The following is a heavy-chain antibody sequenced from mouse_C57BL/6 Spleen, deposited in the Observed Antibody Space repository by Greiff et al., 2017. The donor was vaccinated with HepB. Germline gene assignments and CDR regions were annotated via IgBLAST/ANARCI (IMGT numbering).Heavy chain of an antibody. CDR1: GYSITSGYY. V-gene: IGHV3-6*01. CDR2: IIYDGSN. D-gene: IGHD1-1*01. CDR3: ARNPGITTVVATDY. J-gene: IGHJ3*01. Sequence: EVKVEESGPGLVKPSQSLSLTCSVTGYSITSGYYWNWIRQFPGNKLEWMGYIIYDGSNNYNPSLKNRISITRDTSKNQFFLKLNSVTTEDTATYYCARNPGITTVVATDYWGQGTLVTVSA.